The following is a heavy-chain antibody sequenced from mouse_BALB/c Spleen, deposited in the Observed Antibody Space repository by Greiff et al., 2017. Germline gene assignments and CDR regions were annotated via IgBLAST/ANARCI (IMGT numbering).Heavy chain of an antibody. J-gene: IGHJ4*01. CDR1: GFTFSSFG. CDR3: ARRDGNYAMDY. CDR2: ISSGSSTI. D-gene: IGHD2-1*01. Sequence: EVHLVESGGGLVQPGGSRKLSCAASGFTFSSFGMHWVRQAPEKGLEWVAYISSGSSTIYYADTVKGRFTISRDNPKNTLFLQMTSLRSEDTAMYYCARRDGNYAMDYWGQGTSVTVSS. V-gene: IGHV5-17*02.